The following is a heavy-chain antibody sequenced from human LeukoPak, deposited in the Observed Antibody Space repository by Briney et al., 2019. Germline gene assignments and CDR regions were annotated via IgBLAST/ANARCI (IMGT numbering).Heavy chain of an antibody. CDR3: ARDGSYPPMVRGAEFDP. J-gene: IGHJ5*02. CDR2: INPNSGGT. CDR1: GYTFTGYY. Sequence: ASVKVSCKASGYTFTGYYMHWVRQAPGQGLEWMGWINPNSGGTNYAQKFQGRVTMTRNTSISTAYMELSRLRSDDTAVYYCARDGSYPPMVRGAEFDPWGQGTLVTVSS. V-gene: IGHV1-2*02. D-gene: IGHD3-10*01.